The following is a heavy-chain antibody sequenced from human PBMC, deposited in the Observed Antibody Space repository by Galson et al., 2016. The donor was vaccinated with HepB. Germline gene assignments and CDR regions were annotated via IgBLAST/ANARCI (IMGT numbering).Heavy chain of an antibody. CDR2: TYYRAQWYS. CDR1: GDSVSTSSAA. V-gene: IGHV6-1*01. Sequence: CAISGDSVSTSSAAWNWFRQSPSRGLEWLGQTYYRAQWYSDYALSVKSRLTITADNSKNQLSLHLKSVTPEDSAVYYYARVDRVAYFFDSWGQGTLVTVSS. D-gene: IGHD3-10*01. J-gene: IGHJ4*02. CDR3: ARVDRVAYFFDS.